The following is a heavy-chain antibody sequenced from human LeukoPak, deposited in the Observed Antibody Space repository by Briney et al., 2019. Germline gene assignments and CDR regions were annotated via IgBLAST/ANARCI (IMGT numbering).Heavy chain of an antibody. CDR2: IYHSGST. J-gene: IGHJ5*02. CDR3: ARLYYDFWSGYSTNNWFDP. D-gene: IGHD3-3*01. Sequence: PSETLSLTCAVYGGSFSGYYWGWIRQPPGKGLEWIGTIYHSGSTYYNPSLKSRVTISVDTSKNQFSLKLSSVTAADTAVYYCARLYYDFWSGYSTNNWFDPWGQGTLVTVSS. V-gene: IGHV4-38-2*01. CDR1: GGSFSGYY.